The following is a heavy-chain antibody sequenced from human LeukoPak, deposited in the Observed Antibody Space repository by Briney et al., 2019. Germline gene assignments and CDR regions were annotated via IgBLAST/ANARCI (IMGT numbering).Heavy chain of an antibody. CDR1: GGTFSSYA. Sequence: SVKVSCKASGGTFSSYAISWVRQAPGQGLEWMGGIIPIFGTANYAQKFQGRVTITTDESTCTAYMELSSLRSEDTAVYYCARGYGGNSFGYYYYMGVWGKGTTVTVSS. CDR2: IIPIFGTA. D-gene: IGHD4-23*01. V-gene: IGHV1-69*05. CDR3: ARGYGGNSFGYYYYMGV. J-gene: IGHJ6*03.